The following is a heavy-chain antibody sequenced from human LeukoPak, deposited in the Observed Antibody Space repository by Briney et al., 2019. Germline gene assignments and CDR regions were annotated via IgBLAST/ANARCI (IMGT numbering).Heavy chain of an antibody. J-gene: IGHJ4*02. CDR1: GFTFSSYA. D-gene: IGHD2-15*01. V-gene: IGHV3-23*01. Sequence: GGSLRLSCAASGFTFSSYAMSWVRQAPGKGLEWVSAISGSGGSTYYADSAKGRFTISRDNSKNTLYLQMNSLRAEDTAVYYCAIDIVVVVAATVRFDYWGQGTLVTVSS. CDR2: ISGSGGST. CDR3: AIDIVVVVAATVRFDY.